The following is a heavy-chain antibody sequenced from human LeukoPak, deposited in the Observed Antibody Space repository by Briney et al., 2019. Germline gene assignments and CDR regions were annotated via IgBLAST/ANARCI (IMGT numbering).Heavy chain of an antibody. D-gene: IGHD5-24*01. CDR3: ARDSGSRDGYNWYFDL. V-gene: IGHV1-69*04. CDR1: GGTFSSYT. J-gene: IGHJ2*01. Sequence: GASVKVSCKASGGTFSSYTISWVRQAPGQGLEWMGRIIPIVGIANYAQKFQGRVTITADKATSTAYTELSSLRSEDTAVYYCARDSGSRDGYNWYFDLWGRGTLVTVSS. CDR2: IIPIVGIA.